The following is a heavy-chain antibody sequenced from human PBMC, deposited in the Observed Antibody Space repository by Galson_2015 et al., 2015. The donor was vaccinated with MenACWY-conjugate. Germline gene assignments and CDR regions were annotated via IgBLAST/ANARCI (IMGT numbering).Heavy chain of an antibody. CDR3: ATGDKNNWDYAGYLDY. D-gene: IGHD1-7*01. CDR2: VANDENNK. Sequence: SLRLSCAASGFTFTSYDMLWVRQAPGKGLEWVGVVANDENNKFYADSLKGRFTISRDNSKRTLFLQMNSLKTEDTAVYYCATGDKNNWDYAGYLDYWGQGTLVTASS. V-gene: IGHV3-30-3*01. CDR1: GFTFTSYD. J-gene: IGHJ4*02.